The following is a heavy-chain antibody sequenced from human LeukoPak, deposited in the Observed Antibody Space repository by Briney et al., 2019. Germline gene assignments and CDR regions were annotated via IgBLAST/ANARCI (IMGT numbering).Heavy chain of an antibody. Sequence: SVKVSCKASGGTFSSYTISWVRQAPGQGLEWMGRIIPILGIANYAQKFQGRVTITADKSTSTAYMELSSLRSEDTAVYYCASWDHYSNYEAMDVWGKGNHGHRLL. CDR1: GGTFSSYT. D-gene: IGHD4-11*01. V-gene: IGHV1-69*02. CDR3: ASWDHYSNYEAMDV. J-gene: IGHJ6*04. CDR2: IIPILGIA.